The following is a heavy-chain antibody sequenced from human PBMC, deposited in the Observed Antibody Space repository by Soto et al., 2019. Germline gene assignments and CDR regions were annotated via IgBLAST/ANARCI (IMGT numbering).Heavy chain of an antibody. D-gene: IGHD2-15*01. CDR3: VRHGGRLFDY. J-gene: IGHJ4*02. CDR1: DGFISSSNY. V-gene: IGHV4-4*02. CDR2: VYHNGGP. Sequence: SETLSLTCAVSDGFISSSNYWSWVRQPPGKGLEWIGQVYHNGGPSYNPSLRSRVTMSIDKSKNQFSLSLSAVTAADTAVYFCVRHGGRLFDYWGPGHLVTVSS.